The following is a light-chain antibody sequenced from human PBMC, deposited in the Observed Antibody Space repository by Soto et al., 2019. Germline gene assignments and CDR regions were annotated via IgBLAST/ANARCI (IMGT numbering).Light chain of an antibody. Sequence: ANRMTQSASSLSAYTRDRVTITCRASQGISSYLAWYQQKPGKAPKLLIYAASTLQTGVPSRFSGSGSGTDFTLTISSVQPEDFATYFCQHTYRTPWTFGQGAKVDIK. CDR1: QGISSY. CDR3: QHTYRTPWT. CDR2: AAS. J-gene: IGKJ1*01. V-gene: IGKV1-8*01.